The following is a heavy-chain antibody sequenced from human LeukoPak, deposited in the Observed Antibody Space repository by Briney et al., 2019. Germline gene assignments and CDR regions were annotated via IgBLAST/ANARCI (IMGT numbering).Heavy chain of an antibody. CDR2: IYYSGST. V-gene: IGHV4-31*03. J-gene: IGHJ4*02. D-gene: IGHD1-26*01. Sequence: PSETLSLTCTVSGGSISSGGYYWSWIRQHPGKGLEWIGHIYYSGSTYYNPSLKSRVTISVDTSKNQFSLKLSSVTAADTAVYYCARELSVGATKTFDYWGQGTLVTVSS. CDR3: ARELSVGATKTFDY. CDR1: GGSISSGGYY.